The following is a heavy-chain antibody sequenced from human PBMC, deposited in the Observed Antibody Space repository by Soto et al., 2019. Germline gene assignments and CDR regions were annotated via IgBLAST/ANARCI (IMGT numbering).Heavy chain of an antibody. CDR2: MNPNSGNT. CDR3: TRDTFDFWSGPSFFSF. D-gene: IGHD3-3*01. CDR1: GYTFTSYD. J-gene: IGHJ4*02. Sequence: ASVKVSCKASGYTFTSYDINWVRQATGQGLEWMGWMNPNSGNTGYAQKFQGRFTISRDSAKKSLYLEMNNLRAEDTALYRCTRDTFDFWSGPSFFSFWGQGTLVTVSS. V-gene: IGHV1-8*01.